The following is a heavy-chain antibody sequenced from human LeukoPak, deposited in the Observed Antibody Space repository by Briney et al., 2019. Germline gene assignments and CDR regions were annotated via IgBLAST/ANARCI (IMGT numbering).Heavy chain of an antibody. J-gene: IGHJ4*02. CDR2: ISSSSSYI. V-gene: IGHV3-21*01. CDR1: GFTFSSYS. D-gene: IGHD2-2*01. CDR3: ARAQLDGGFDY. Sequence: GGSPRLSCAASGFTFSSYSMNWVRQAPGKGLEWVSSISSSSSYISFAASVKGRFTISRDNAKNSLYLQMNSLRAEDTAVYYCARAQLDGGFDYWGQGTLVTVSS.